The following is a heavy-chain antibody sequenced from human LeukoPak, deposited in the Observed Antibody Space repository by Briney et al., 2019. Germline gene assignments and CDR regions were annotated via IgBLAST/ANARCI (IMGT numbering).Heavy chain of an antibody. Sequence: SETLSLTCAVYGGSFSGYYWSWIRQPPGKGREWMGEINHSGRTNYNPSRKSRVTISVDTSKNQFSLKLSSVTAADTAVYYCARDGQIEVTTASDDALYYNGMDVWGQGTTVTVSS. V-gene: IGHV4-34*01. CDR3: ARDGQIEVTTASDDALYYNGMDV. CDR2: INHSGRT. J-gene: IGHJ6*02. D-gene: IGHD3-10*01. CDR1: GGSFSGYY.